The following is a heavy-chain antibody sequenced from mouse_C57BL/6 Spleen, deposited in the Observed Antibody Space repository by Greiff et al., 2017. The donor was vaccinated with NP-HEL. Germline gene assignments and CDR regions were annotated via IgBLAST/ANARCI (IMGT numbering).Heavy chain of an antibody. V-gene: IGHV1-39*01. CDR1: GYSFTDYN. Sequence: EVQLQESGPELVKPGDSVKISCKASGYSFTDYNMNWVKQSNGKSLEWIGVINPNYGTTSYNQKFKGKATLTVDQSSSTAYMQLNSLTSEDSAVYYCARDYYGSSYPYWYFDVWGTGTTVTVSS. D-gene: IGHD1-1*01. CDR2: INPNYGTT. J-gene: IGHJ1*03. CDR3: ARDYYGSSYPYWYFDV.